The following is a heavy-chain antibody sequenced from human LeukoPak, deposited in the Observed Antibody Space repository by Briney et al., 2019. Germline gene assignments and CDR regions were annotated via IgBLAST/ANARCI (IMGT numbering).Heavy chain of an antibody. Sequence: GGSLKLSWAASGFTVSSNYMSWVRQPAGKGLEWVSVLYSGGATFYADSVHGRFTISRNTSKNTLYLQMDDRRDDDTAVYYCTKLKGWYGEGFFDYWGQGTLVTVSS. CDR2: LYSGGAT. CDR1: GFTVSSNY. V-gene: IGHV3-53*01. J-gene: IGHJ4*02. D-gene: IGHD6-19*01. CDR3: TKLKGWYGEGFFDY.